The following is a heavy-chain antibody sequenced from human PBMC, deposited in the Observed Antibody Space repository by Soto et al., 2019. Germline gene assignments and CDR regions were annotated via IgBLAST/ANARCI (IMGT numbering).Heavy chain of an antibody. CDR1: GFTFSYG. J-gene: IGHJ4*02. V-gene: IGHV3-30*18. CDR3: AKLVIGYCSGNTCDDY. CDR2: IAYDSSNK. Sequence: VQLLESGGGLIQPGGSLRLSCAASGFTFSYGFLWLRQAPGRDLEWVAYIAYDSSNKFYGDSVKGRFTISRDNSKNTQFLQMNSLRAEDTAVYYCAKLVIGYCSGNTCDDYWGQGTLVAVSS. D-gene: IGHD2-15*01.